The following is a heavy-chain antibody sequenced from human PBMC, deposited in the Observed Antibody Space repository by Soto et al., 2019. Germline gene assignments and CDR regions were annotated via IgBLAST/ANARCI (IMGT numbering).Heavy chain of an antibody. J-gene: IGHJ4*02. CDR3: ALGGVATIKGPFDY. CDR2: IIPIFGTA. CDR1: GGTFSSYA. V-gene: IGHV1-69*13. D-gene: IGHD5-12*01. Sequence: SVKVSCKASGGTFSSYAISWVRQAPGQGLEWMGGIIPIFGTANYAQKFQGRVTITADESTSTAYMELSSLRSEDTAVYYCALGGVATIKGPFDYWGQGTLVTVSS.